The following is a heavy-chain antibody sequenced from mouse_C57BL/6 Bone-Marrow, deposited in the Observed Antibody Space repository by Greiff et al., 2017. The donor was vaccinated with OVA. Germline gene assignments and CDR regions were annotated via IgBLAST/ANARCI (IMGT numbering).Heavy chain of an antibody. V-gene: IGHV1-15*01. CDR2: IDPETGGT. J-gene: IGHJ3*01. CDR3: TREDWSWFAY. Sequence: VQLQESGAELVRPGASVTLSCTASGYTFTDYEMHWVKQTPVHGLEWIGAIDPETGGTAYNQKFKGKAILTADTSSSTAYMELRSLTSEDSAVYDCTREDWSWFAYWGQGTLVTVSA. CDR1: GYTFTDYE. D-gene: IGHD4-1*01.